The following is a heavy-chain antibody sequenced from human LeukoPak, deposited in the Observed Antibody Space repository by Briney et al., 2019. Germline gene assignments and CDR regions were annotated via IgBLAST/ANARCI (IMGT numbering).Heavy chain of an antibody. Sequence: GGSLRLSCAASGFTFSSYGMHWVRQAPGKGLEWVAVIWYDGSNKYYADSVKGRFTISRDNSKNTLYLQMNSLRAEDTAVYYCARDYGGNSDAALYWGQGTLVAVSS. J-gene: IGHJ4*02. CDR1: GFTFSSYG. CDR3: ARDYGGNSDAALY. D-gene: IGHD4-23*01. V-gene: IGHV3-33*01. CDR2: IWYDGSNK.